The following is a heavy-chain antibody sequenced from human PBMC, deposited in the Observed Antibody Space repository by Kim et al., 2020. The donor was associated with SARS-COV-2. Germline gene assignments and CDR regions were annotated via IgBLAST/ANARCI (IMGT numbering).Heavy chain of an antibody. Sequence: RGRFTISRDNAKNSLYLQMNSLRAEDTAVYYCARVLYCGGDCYWVSAFDIWGQGTMVTVSS. D-gene: IGHD2-21*01. CDR3: ARVLYCGGDCYWVSAFDI. J-gene: IGHJ3*02. V-gene: IGHV3-11*06.